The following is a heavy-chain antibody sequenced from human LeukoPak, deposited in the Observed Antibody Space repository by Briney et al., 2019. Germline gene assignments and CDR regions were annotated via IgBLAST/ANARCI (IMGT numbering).Heavy chain of an antibody. CDR2: INPNSGGT. V-gene: IGHV1-2*02. D-gene: IGHD3-10*01. CDR3: ARASLLLLWFGELSN. J-gene: IGHJ4*02. Sequence: ASVKVSCKASGYTFTGYYMHWVRQAPGQGLEWMGWINPNSGGTNYAQKFQGRVTMTRDTSISTAYMELSRLRSDDTAVYYCARASLLLLWFGELSNWGQGTLVTVSS. CDR1: GYTFTGYY.